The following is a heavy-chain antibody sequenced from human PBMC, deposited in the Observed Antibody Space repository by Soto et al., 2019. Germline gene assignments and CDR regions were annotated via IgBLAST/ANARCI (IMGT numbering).Heavy chain of an antibody. J-gene: IGHJ6*02. D-gene: IGHD3-3*02. CDR3: ARDKDRPQLGGNYYYILDV. V-gene: IGHV1-69*12. CDR2: IRPIFRTP. Sequence: QVQLEQSGAEVKKPGSSVKVSCKASGGTFSTSAISWVRQAPGQGLEWMGGIRPIFRTPDYAQKFQGRVTVTADESTSPAYMELSRLISDNTAVYYCARDKDRPQLGGNYYYILDVWGQGTAVTVSS. CDR1: GGTFSTSA.